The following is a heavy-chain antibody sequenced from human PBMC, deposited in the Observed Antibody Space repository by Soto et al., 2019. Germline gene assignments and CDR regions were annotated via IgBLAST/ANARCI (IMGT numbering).Heavy chain of an antibody. CDR2: IYYSGST. CDR3: ARDIAGFGY. D-gene: IGHD2-21*01. J-gene: IGHJ4*02. Sequence: PSETLSLTGTVSGGSISSYYWSWIRQPPGKGLEWIGYIYYSGSTNYNPSLKSRVTISVDTSKNQFSLKLSSVTAADTAVYYCARDIAGFGYWGQGTLVTVS. CDR1: GGSISSYY. V-gene: IGHV4-59*01.